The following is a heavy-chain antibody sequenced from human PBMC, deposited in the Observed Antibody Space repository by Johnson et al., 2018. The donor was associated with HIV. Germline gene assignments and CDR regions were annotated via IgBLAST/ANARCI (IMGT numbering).Heavy chain of an antibody. Sequence: VQLVESGGGVVQPGRSLRLSCAASGFTFSSYWMGWVRQAPGKGLEWVANIKQDGSEKYYVDSVKGRFTISRDNAKNSLYLQMNSLTPEDTGVYYCAKERRAPRAFDIWGQGTMVTVSS. CDR2: IKQDGSEK. J-gene: IGHJ3*02. CDR1: GFTFSSYW. CDR3: AKERRAPRAFDI. V-gene: IGHV3-7*04.